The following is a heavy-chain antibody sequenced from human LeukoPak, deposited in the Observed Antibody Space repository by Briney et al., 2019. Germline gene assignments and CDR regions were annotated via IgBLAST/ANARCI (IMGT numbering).Heavy chain of an antibody. CDR1: GGSISSGGYC. CDR2: IYYSGST. CDR3: ARDRRNNAFDI. Sequence: SETLSLTCTVSGGSISSGGYCWSWIRQHPGKGLEWIGYIYYSGSTNYNPSLKSRVTISVDTSKNQFSLKLSSVTAADTAVYYCARDRRNNAFDIWGQGTMVTVSS. J-gene: IGHJ3*02. V-gene: IGHV4-61*08.